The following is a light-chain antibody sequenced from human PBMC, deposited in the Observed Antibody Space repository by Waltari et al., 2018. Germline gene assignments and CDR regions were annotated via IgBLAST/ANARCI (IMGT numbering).Light chain of an antibody. CDR2: KDT. CDR1: TLPKQY. J-gene: IGLJ2*01. CDR3: QSADSGCYDVL. V-gene: IGLV3-25*03. Sequence: SYELTQSPSVSVSPGQTARITCSGETLPKQYAFWYQQKPGQAPVLVMSKDTERPSGIPERFSGSISGTTVTLTISGVQPEDEAAYYCQSADSGCYDVLFGGGTKVTVL.